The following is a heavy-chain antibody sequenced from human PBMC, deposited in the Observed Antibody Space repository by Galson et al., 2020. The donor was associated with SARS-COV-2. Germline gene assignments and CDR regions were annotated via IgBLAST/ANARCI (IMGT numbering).Heavy chain of an antibody. J-gene: IGHJ4*02. V-gene: IGHV4-4*09. CDR1: GDSISSDY. CDR2: IYNIGSS. Sequence: ETSETLSLTCTVSGDSISSDYWSWIRQPPGKGLGGIGYIYNIGSSNYNPSLKGRVTITADTSKNQFSLKLASVTAADTAVYYCAKLPGDSDYWGKGTLVTVSS. CDR3: AKLPGDSDY.